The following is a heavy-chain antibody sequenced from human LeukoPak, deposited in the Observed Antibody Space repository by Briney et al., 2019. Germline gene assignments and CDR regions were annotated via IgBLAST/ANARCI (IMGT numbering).Heavy chain of an antibody. V-gene: IGHV1-46*01. CDR1: GYTFTGYY. CDR2: INPSGGST. J-gene: IGHJ4*02. Sequence: ASVKVSCKASGYTFTGYYMHWVRQAPGQGLEWMGIINPSGGSTSYAQKFQGRVTMTRDMSTSTVYMELSSRRSEDTAVYYCASSGSGYNFHDYWGQGTLVTVSS. CDR3: ASSGSGYNFHDY. D-gene: IGHD5-12*01.